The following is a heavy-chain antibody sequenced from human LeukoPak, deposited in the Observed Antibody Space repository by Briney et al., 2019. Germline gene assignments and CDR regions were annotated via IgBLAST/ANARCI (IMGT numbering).Heavy chain of an antibody. D-gene: IGHD3-10*01. Sequence: SQTLSLTCAVSGGSISSGGYSWSWIRQPPGKGMEWIAYIYYTGNTYFNPSLKSRVTISVDTSKNQFSLKLTSVTAADTAVYFCARGGYYGSGNDFRFDPWGQGTLVTVSS. CDR1: GGSISSGGYS. CDR3: ARGGYYGSGNDFRFDP. V-gene: IGHV4-30-4*07. J-gene: IGHJ5*02. CDR2: IYYTGNT.